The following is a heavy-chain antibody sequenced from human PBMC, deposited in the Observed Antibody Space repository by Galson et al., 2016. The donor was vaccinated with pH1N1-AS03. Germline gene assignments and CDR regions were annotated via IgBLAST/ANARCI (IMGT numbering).Heavy chain of an antibody. CDR1: GYTFAGFY. CDR3: ARDPRGPCTITTCATAYCFGMDV. D-gene: IGHD2/OR15-2a*01. J-gene: IGHJ6*02. CDR2: IDPNSGVT. Sequence: SVKVSCKASGYTFAGFYVHWVRQAPGQGLEWMGWIDPNSGVTNYAQKFQAWVTMTRDTSSTTAYMEVSGLKSDDSAVYYCARDPRGPCTITTCATAYCFGMDVWGQGTTVIVSS. V-gene: IGHV1-2*04.